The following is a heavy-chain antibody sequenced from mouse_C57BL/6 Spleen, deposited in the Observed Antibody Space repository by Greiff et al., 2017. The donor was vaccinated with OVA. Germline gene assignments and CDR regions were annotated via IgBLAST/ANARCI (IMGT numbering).Heavy chain of an antibody. J-gene: IGHJ2*01. D-gene: IGHD1-1*01. V-gene: IGHV1-15*01. Sequence: VQLQQSGAELVRPGASVTLSCKASGYTFTDYEMHWVKQTPVHGLEWIGAIDPETGGTAYNQKFKGKAILTADKSSSTAYMELRSLTSEDSAVYYCTIYYYGSSYGFDYWGQGTTLTVAS. CDR3: TIYYYGSSYGFDY. CDR1: GYTFTDYE. CDR2: IDPETGGT.